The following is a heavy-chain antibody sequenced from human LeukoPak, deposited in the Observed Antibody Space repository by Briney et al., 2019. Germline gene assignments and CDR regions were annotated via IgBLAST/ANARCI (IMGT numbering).Heavy chain of an antibody. CDR1: VFSLRTPEMC. D-gene: IGHD2/OR15-2a*01. J-gene: IGHJ4*02. Sequence: SGPALVKPTQTLTLTCTFSVFSLRTPEMCVTWIRQPPGKALEWLARIDWDDDKFYSPPLRTRLTISKDTPKNQVVLRMTNMDPVDTGTYYCARMTPESPSFVYWGQGALITVSS. CDR2: IDWDDDK. CDR3: ARMTPESPSFVY. V-gene: IGHV2-70*17.